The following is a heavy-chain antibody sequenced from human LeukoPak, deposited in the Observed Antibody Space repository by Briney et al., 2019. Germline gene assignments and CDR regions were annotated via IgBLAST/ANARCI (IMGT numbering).Heavy chain of an antibody. Sequence: ASVKVSCKASGYTFTNFGIGWVRPAPGQGLEEVGWISGYSDYTNYAQKFQGRVTVTTDTSTSTAYLELRSLRSDDTAVYYCARGGGRDGYNRQGYFDFWGQGTLVTVSS. D-gene: IGHD5-24*01. J-gene: IGHJ4*02. CDR3: ARGGGRDGYNRQGYFDF. V-gene: IGHV1-18*01. CDR1: GYTFTNFG. CDR2: ISGYSDYT.